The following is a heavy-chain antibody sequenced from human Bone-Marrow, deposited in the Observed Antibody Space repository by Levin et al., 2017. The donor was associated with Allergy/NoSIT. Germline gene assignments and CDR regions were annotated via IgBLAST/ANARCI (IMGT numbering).Heavy chain of an antibody. CDR3: ARGRAYCGGDCYLFDY. CDR1: GFTFSSYS. V-gene: IGHV3-21*01. D-gene: IGHD2-21*02. Sequence: GGSLRLSCAASGFTFSSYSMNWVRQAPGKGLEWVSSISSSSSYIYYADSVKGRFTISRDNAKNSLYLQMNSLRAEDTAVYYCARGRAYCGGDCYLFDYWGQGTLVTVSS. J-gene: IGHJ4*02. CDR2: ISSSSSYI.